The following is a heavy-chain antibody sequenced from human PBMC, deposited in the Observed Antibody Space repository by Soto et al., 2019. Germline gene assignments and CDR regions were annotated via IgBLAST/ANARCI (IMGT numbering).Heavy chain of an antibody. CDR1: GYTFNTYG. CDR2: ISGYNGYT. D-gene: IGHD3-3*01. CDR3: ARPGTILGRNGMDV. Sequence: QAQLVQSGAEVKKPGASVKVSCKTSGYTFNTYGISWVRQVPGQGPEWMGWISGYNGYTKYAQKFQGRVTMTTDTSTSTAYMDMRSLRSDDTAVYYCARPGTILGRNGMDVWGQGNKVIVPS. V-gene: IGHV1-18*04. J-gene: IGHJ6*01.